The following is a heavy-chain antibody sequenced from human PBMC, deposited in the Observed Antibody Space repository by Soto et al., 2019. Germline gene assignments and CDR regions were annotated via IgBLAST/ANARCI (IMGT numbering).Heavy chain of an antibody. Sequence: APVKVSCKASGGTFSSYTISWVRQATGQGLEWMGIINPSGGSTSYAQKFQGRVTMTRDTSTSTVYMELSSLRSEDTAVYYCDGSRGSYSSGWFDYLGQGTLVTVSS. V-gene: IGHV1-46*01. D-gene: IGHD6-19*01. CDR2: INPSGGST. CDR1: GGTFSSYT. J-gene: IGHJ4*02. CDR3: DGSRGSYSSGWFDY.